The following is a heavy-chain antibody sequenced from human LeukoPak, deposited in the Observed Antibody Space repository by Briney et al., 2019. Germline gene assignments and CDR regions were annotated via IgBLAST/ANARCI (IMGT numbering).Heavy chain of an antibody. CDR1: GFTFSSYG. CDR2: IRYDGSNK. J-gene: IGHJ4*02. CDR3: AKDFGSGYYGYFDY. D-gene: IGHD3-3*01. Sequence: GGSLRLSCAASGFTFSSYGMHWVRQAPGKGLEWVAFIRYDGSNKYYADSVKGRFTISRDNAKNSLYLQMNSLRAEDTALYYCAKDFGSGYYGYFDYWGQGTLVTVSS. V-gene: IGHV3-30*02.